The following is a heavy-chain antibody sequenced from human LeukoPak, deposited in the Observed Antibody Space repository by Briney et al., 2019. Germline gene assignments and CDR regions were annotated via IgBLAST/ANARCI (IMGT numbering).Heavy chain of an antibody. CDR1: GFTFSSYA. CDR3: AKDLEDGSGSSPL. V-gene: IGHV3-23*01. D-gene: IGHD3-10*01. CDR2: ISGSVIST. Sequence: GGSLRLSCAASGFTFSSYAMSWVRQAPGKGLEWVSGISGSVISTYYADSVKGRFTISRDNSKNTLYLQMNSLRAEDTAVYYCAKDLEDGSGSSPLGGQGTLVTVSS. J-gene: IGHJ4*02.